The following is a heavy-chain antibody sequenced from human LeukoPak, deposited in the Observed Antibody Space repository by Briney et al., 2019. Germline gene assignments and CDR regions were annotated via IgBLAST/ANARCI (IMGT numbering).Heavy chain of an antibody. CDR2: IGSSGSTV. Sequence: GGSLRLSCAASGFTFDDYGMNWVRQAPGKGLEWVSYIGSSGSTVYYADSVKGRFTISRDNAENSLYMQMESLRDEDTAIYYCARDTLEYSNSPDALDIWGQGTMVTVSS. CDR3: ARDTLEYSNSPDALDI. J-gene: IGHJ3*02. D-gene: IGHD4-23*01. V-gene: IGHV3-48*03. CDR1: GFTFDDYG.